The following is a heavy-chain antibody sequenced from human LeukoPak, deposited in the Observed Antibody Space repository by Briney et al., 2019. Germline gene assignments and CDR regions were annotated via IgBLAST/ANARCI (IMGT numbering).Heavy chain of an antibody. CDR2: MNPNSGNT. D-gene: IGHD6-19*01. J-gene: IGHJ4*02. CDR3: ARITAISYSSGWYEEGFDY. Sequence: GASVKVSCKASGYTFTSYDINWVRQATGQGLEWMGWMNPNSGNTGYAQKFQGRVTITRNTSISTAYMELSSLRSEDTAVYYCARITAISYSSGWYEEGFDYWGQGTLVTVSS. CDR1: GYTFTSYD. V-gene: IGHV1-8*03.